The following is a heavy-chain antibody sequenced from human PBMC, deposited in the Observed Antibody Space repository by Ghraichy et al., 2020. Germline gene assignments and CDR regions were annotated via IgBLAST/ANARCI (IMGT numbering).Heavy chain of an antibody. Sequence: SQTLSLTCTVSGGSISSYYWSWIRQPAGKGLEWIGRIYTSGSTNYNPSLKSRVTMSVDTSKNQFSLKLSSVTAADTAVYYCASSTLAGVDSGYDPYYFDYWGQGTLVTVSS. CDR2: IYTSGST. CDR3: ASSTLAGVDSGYDPYYFDY. V-gene: IGHV4-4*07. J-gene: IGHJ4*02. CDR1: GGSISSYY. D-gene: IGHD5-12*01.